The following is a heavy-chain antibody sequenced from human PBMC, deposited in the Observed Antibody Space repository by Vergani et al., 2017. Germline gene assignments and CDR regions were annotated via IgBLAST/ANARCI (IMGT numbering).Heavy chain of an antibody. CDR1: GFTFSSYS. V-gene: IGHV3-21*01. CDR3: ASEEYDFWSGYHHAFDI. D-gene: IGHD3-3*01. CDR2: ISSSSSYI. J-gene: IGHJ3*02. Sequence: EVQLVESGGGLVKPGGSLRLSCAASGFTFSSYSMNWVRQAPGKGLEWVSSISSSSSYIYYADSVKGRFTISRDNAKNSLYLQMNSLRAEDTAVYYCASEEYDFWSGYHHAFDIWGQGTMVTVSS.